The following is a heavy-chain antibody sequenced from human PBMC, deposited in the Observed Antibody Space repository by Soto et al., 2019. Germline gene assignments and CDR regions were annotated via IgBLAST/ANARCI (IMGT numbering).Heavy chain of an antibody. CDR1: GGSINSGAYY. CDR3: EKARLRAVYAFDF. Sequence: QVQLQESGPGLVNPSQTLSLTCTVSGGSINSGAYYWSWVRQHPGKGLEWIGYIYYSGSTYFSPALKSRLTISIDTSKNPVSLKLSSVTAAATAMYYCEKARLRAVYAFDFWGQGTMVTVSS. D-gene: IGHD5-12*01. V-gene: IGHV4-31*03. CDR2: IYYSGST. J-gene: IGHJ3*01.